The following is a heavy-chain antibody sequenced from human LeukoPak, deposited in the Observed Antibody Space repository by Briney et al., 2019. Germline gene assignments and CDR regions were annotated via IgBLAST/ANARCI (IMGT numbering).Heavy chain of an antibody. D-gene: IGHD5-18*01. J-gene: IGHJ4*02. CDR2: IYYSGST. Sequence: SETLSLTYTVSGGSISSSSYYWGWIRQPQGKGLEWIGSIYYSGSTYYNPSLKSRVTISVDTSKNQFSLKLSSVTAADTTVYYCARRGDSYGDIDYWGQGTLVTVSS. CDR3: ARRGDSYGDIDY. CDR1: GGSISSSSYY. V-gene: IGHV4-39*01.